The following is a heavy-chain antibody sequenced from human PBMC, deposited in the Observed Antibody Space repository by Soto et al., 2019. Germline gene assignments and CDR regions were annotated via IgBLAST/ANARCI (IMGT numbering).Heavy chain of an antibody. CDR3: ARGWLL. CDR2: IYYSGST. Sequence: QVQLQESGPGLVKPSETLSLTCTVSGGSVSSGSYYWSWIRQPPGKGLEWIGYIYYSGSTNYNPSLKSRFTISVDTSKNQFSLKLSSVTAADTAVYYCARGWLLWGQGTLVTVSS. J-gene: IGHJ4*02. V-gene: IGHV4-61*01. D-gene: IGHD3-10*01. CDR1: GGSVSSGSYY.